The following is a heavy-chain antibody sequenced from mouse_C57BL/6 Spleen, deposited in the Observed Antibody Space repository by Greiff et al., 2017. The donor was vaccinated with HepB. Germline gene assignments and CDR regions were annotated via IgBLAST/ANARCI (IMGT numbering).Heavy chain of an antibody. CDR1: GFNIKDYY. D-gene: IGHD1-1*01. CDR3: AITTVVAPFDY. CDR2: IDPEDGET. J-gene: IGHJ2*01. V-gene: IGHV14-2*01. Sequence: EVQGVESGAELEKPGASVKLSCTASGFNIKDYYMHWVKQRTEQGLEWIGRIDPEDGETKYAPKFQGKATITADTSSNTAYLQLSSLTSEDTAVYYCAITTVVAPFDYWGQGTTLTVSS.